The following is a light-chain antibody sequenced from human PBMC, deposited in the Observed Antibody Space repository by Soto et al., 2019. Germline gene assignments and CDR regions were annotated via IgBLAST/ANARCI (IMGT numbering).Light chain of an antibody. Sequence: EIVLTQSPGTLSLSPGERATLSCRASQSVSSSYLAWYQQKPGQAPRLLIYGASSRATGIPDRFSGSGSGTDFTLTISRLEPEDFAVYYCQQYGSYPGFTFVPGTKVDIK. CDR2: GAS. CDR3: QQYGSYPGFT. J-gene: IGKJ3*01. CDR1: QSVSSSY. V-gene: IGKV3-20*01.